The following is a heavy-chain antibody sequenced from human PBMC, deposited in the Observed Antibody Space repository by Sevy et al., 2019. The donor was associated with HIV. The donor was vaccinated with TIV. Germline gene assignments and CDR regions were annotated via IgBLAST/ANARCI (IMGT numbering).Heavy chain of an antibody. CDR3: ARLTTQPTSDLYGLDV. Sequence: ASVKVSCKAYGYIFTDYYIHWVRQAPGQGLEWMAWINSDSGVTNYAQRFQGEVTVTRDTSLSTAYLELTNLKSNDTAIYYCARLTTQPTSDLYGLDVWGQGTTVTVSS. V-gene: IGHV1-2*02. CDR2: INSDSGVT. D-gene: IGHD4-17*01. J-gene: IGHJ6*02. CDR1: GYIFTDYY.